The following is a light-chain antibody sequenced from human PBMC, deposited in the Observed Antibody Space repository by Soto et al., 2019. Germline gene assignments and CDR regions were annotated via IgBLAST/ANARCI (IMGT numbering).Light chain of an antibody. J-gene: IGKJ4*01. V-gene: IGKV3-11*01. Sequence: ELVLTQSPATLSLSPGERATLSCRASQSVSSYLAWYQQKPGQAPRLLIYDSSNRATGIPARFSGSGSGTDFTLTISSLEPADFAIYYCQQRSNWPPTFGGGTKVEIK. CDR1: QSVSSY. CDR3: QQRSNWPPT. CDR2: DSS.